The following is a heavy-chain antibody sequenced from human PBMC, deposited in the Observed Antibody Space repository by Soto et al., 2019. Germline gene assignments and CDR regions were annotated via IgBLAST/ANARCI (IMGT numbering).Heavy chain of an antibody. J-gene: IGHJ4*02. CDR1: GFTFDDYS. V-gene: IGHV3-43*01. CDR3: AKDIADGSGPDY. CDR2: ISWGGGNT. D-gene: IGHD3-10*01. Sequence: DVQLVESGGVVVQPGGSLRLSCAASGFTFDDYSMHWVRQAPGKGLEWISLISWGGGNTYYADSVKGRFTVSRDNSKNSLYLQMNTLRTEDTALYYCAKDIADGSGPDYWGQGTLVTVSS.